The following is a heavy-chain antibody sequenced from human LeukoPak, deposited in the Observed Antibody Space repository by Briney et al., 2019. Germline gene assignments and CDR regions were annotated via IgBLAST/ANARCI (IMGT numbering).Heavy chain of an antibody. CDR1: EYTFTGYY. Sequence: ASVKVSCKASEYTFTGYYMHWVRQAPGQGLEWMGRINPNSGGTNYAQKFQGRVTMTRDTSISTAYMELSRLRSDDTAVYYCARGAANYDFWSGYEAFDYWGQGTLVTVSS. CDR2: INPNSGGT. J-gene: IGHJ4*02. V-gene: IGHV1-2*06. CDR3: ARGAANYDFWSGYEAFDY. D-gene: IGHD3-3*01.